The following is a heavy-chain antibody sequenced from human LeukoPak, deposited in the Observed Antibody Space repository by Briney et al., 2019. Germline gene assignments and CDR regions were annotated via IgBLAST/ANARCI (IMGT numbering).Heavy chain of an antibody. J-gene: IGHJ4*02. Sequence: SQTLSLTCDISGDSVSSNGAAWNWIRQSPSRGLEWLGRTYNRSKWYNDYAASVKSRISINPGTSKNQFSLHLNSVTPEDTAVYYCARDQGGSYYFDYWGQGTLVTVSS. CDR3: ARDQGGSYYFDY. V-gene: IGHV6-1*01. CDR2: TYNRSKWYN. D-gene: IGHD1-26*01. CDR1: GDSVSSNGAA.